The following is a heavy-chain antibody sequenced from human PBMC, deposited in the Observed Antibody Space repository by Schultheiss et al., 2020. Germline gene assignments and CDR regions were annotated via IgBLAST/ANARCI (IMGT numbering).Heavy chain of an antibody. CDR1: GFTFSDYY. J-gene: IGHJ6*03. Sequence: GGSLRLSCAASGFTFSDYYMNWVRQAPGKGLEWVSSISSSSSYIYYAGSVKGRFTISRDNAKNSLYLQMNSLRAEDTAVYYCARDVFMIPSGNMDVWGEGTTVTVSS. CDR3: ARDVFMIPSGNMDV. V-gene: IGHV3-21*01. CDR2: ISSSSSYI. D-gene: IGHD3-10*01.